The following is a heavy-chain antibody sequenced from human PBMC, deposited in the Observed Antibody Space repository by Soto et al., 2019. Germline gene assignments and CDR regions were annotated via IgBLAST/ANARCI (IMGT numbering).Heavy chain of an antibody. CDR2: ISAYNGNT. V-gene: IGHV1-18*01. CDR1: GYTFTSYG. J-gene: IGHJ4*02. D-gene: IGHD3-22*01. CDR3: ARDVYYYDSSGYSV. Sequence: ASVKVSCKASGYTFTSYGISWGRQAPGQGLEWMGWISAYNGNTNYAQKLQGRVTMTTDTSTSTAYMELRSLRSDDTAVYYCARDVYYYDSSGYSVWGQGTLVTVSS.